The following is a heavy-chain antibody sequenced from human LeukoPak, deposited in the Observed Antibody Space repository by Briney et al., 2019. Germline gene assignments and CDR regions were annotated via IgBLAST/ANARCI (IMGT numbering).Heavy chain of an antibody. CDR1: GDTVSSNNAA. J-gene: IGHJ3*02. Sequence: SQTLSLTCAISGDTVSSNNAAWSWIRQSPSRGLEWLGRTYYRSKWYNNYAESVKSRITINSDTSKNQFSLQLNSVTPEDTAVYYCARDFGGAFNILGQGTLVTVSS. D-gene: IGHD4-23*01. V-gene: IGHV6-1*01. CDR2: TYYRSKWYN. CDR3: ARDFGGAFNI.